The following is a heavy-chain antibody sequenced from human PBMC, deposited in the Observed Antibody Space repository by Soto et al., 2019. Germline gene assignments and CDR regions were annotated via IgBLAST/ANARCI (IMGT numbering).Heavy chain of an antibody. CDR2: IRSSGSTI. J-gene: IGHJ4*02. CDR3: ACGGGIDY. D-gene: IGHD2-15*01. CDR1: GFTFSSYE. Sequence: GGSLRLSCAAPGFTFSSYEMNWVRQAPGKGLEWVSYIRSSGSTIYYADSVKGRFTISRDNAKNSLYLQMTSLRAEDTAVYYCACGGGIDYWGQGTLVTVSS. V-gene: IGHV3-48*03.